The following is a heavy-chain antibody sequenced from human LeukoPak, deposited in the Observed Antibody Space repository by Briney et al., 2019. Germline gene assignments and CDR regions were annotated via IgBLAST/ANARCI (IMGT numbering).Heavy chain of an antibody. CDR1: GYTFTCYY. D-gene: IGHD4-11*01. CDR2: INPNSGDT. V-gene: IGHV1-2*04. J-gene: IGHJ3*02. Sequence: ASVKVSCKASGYTFTCYYMHWVRQAPGQGLEWMGWINPNSGDTNYAQKFQGWVTMTRDTSISTAYMELSRLRSDDTAVYYCVRIYYSNAFDIWGQGTMVTVSS. CDR3: VRIYYSNAFDI.